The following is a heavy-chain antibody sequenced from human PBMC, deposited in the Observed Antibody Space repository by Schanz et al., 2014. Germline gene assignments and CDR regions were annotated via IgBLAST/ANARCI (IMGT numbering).Heavy chain of an antibody. CDR3: AGDGEAAAGCDY. D-gene: IGHD6-13*01. V-gene: IGHV1-46*03. CDR2: VNPGGGST. CDR1: GYPFTNYY. J-gene: IGHJ4*02. Sequence: QVHLEQSGPEVKKPGASVKLSCRASGYPFTNYYIHWVRQAPGQGLEWMGIVNPGGGSTSVAQRFQTRVTLTRDTSTSTVNMELSSLRSEDTAVYYCAGDGEAAAGCDYWGQGALVTVSS.